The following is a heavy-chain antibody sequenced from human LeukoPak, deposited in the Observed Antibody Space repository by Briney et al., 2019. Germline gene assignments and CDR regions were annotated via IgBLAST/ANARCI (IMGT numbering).Heavy chain of an antibody. CDR3: ARVWDIVVVPAAENWFDP. J-gene: IGHJ5*02. D-gene: IGHD2-2*01. CDR1: GYTFTSYG. Sequence: ASVKVSCKASGYTFTSYGISWVRQAPGQGLEWMGWISAHNGNTNYAQKLQGRVTMTTDTSTSTAYMELRSLRSDDTAVYYCARVWDIVVVPAAENWFDPWGQGTLVTVSS. CDR2: ISAHNGNT. V-gene: IGHV1-18*01.